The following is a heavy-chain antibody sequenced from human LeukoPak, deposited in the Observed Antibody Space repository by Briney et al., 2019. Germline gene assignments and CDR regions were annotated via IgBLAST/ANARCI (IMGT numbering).Heavy chain of an antibody. CDR2: IGASGGVT. CDR1: GFTFSSYA. Sequence: GGSLRLSCAASGFTFSSYAMFWVRQAPGKGLEWVSGIGASGGVTYYADSVKGRFTISRDNSKNTLYLQMNSLRAEDTAVYYCAKAFVGYGGDPYYFDYWGQGTLVTVSS. D-gene: IGHD4-23*01. CDR3: AKAFVGYGGDPYYFDY. J-gene: IGHJ4*02. V-gene: IGHV3-23*01.